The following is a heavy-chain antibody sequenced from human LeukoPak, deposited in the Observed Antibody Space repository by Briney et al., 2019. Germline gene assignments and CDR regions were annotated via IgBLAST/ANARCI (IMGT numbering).Heavy chain of an antibody. V-gene: IGHV3-23*01. Sequence: GGSLRLSCAASGFTFSSYAMTWVRQAPGKGLEWVSAISGSGGTTYYEDSVKGRFTISRDNSKNTLYLQVNSLRAEDTAVYYCANLYGDSSNGMDVWGLGTAVTVSS. CDR3: ANLYGDSSNGMDV. CDR1: GFTFSSYA. J-gene: IGHJ6*02. CDR2: ISGSGGTT. D-gene: IGHD4-17*01.